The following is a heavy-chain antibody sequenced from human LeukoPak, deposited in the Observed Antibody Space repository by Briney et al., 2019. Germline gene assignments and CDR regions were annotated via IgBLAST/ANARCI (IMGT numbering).Heavy chain of an antibody. CDR3: ARSAFFYGSGRGWFDT. Sequence: SETLSLTCSVSGGSISTGPHFWGWLRQTPGEALEWIGSVYETGTTYYTPSLQSRVTLSIDASKSQLSLRLTSVTAADTATYFCARSAFFYGSGRGWFDTWGPGTLVSVSS. D-gene: IGHD3-10*01. V-gene: IGHV4-39*01. J-gene: IGHJ5*02. CDR2: VYETGTT. CDR1: GGSISTGPHF.